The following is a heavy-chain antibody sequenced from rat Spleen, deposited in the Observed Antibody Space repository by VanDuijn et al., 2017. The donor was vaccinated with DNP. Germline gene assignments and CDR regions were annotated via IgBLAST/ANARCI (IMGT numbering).Heavy chain of an antibody. CDR3: AKNSGYYFDY. Sequence: EVQLVESGGGLVQPGRSLILSCAASGFTFSDYAMAWVRQAPKKGLEWVATINYDGTRTYYRDSVKGRFTISRDNARSILYLQMDSLGSEDTATYYCAKNSGYYFDYWGQGVMVTVSS. CDR1: GFTFSDYA. D-gene: IGHD4-3*01. J-gene: IGHJ2*01. CDR2: INYDGTRT. V-gene: IGHV5-17*01.